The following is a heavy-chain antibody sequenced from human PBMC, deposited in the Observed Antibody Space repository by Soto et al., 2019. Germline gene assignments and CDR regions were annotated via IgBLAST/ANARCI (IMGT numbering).Heavy chain of an antibody. CDR3: AQDGGGDFWSGFWPYGMDV. CDR2: ISGSGGST. J-gene: IGHJ6*02. Sequence: PGGSLRLSCSASAFTFSSYAMSWVRQAPGKGLEWVSAISGSGGSTYYADSVKGRFTISRDNSKNTLYLQMNSLRAEDTAVYYCAQDGGGDFWSGFWPYGMDVWGQGTTVTVSS. V-gene: IGHV3-23*01. CDR1: AFTFSSYA. D-gene: IGHD3-3*01.